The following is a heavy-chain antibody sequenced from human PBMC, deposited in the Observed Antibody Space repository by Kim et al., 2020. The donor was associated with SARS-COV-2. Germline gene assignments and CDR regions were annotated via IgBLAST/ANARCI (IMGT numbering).Heavy chain of an antibody. CDR3: AKDRNSGDY. CDR1: GFTFSSHG. V-gene: IGHV3-23*01. D-gene: IGHD1-7*01. Sequence: GGSLRLSCAASGFTFSSHGMSWVRQAPGKGLEWVSGITRSSDNTYYADSVKGRFTISRDNSKNTLYLQMNSLRVEDTAVYYCAKDRNSGDYWGQGTLVTVSS. CDR2: ITRSSDNT. J-gene: IGHJ4*02.